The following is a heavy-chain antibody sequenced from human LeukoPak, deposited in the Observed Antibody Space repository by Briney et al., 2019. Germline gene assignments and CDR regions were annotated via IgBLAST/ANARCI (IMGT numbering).Heavy chain of an antibody. CDR3: ARGSGKPYGMDV. J-gene: IGHJ6*02. CDR2: IYYSRST. D-gene: IGHD1-26*01. V-gene: IGHV4-30-4*01. Sequence: SQTLSLTCTVSGGPISRGDYYWSWIRQHPGKGLDRFGYIYYSRSTYYNPSLKSRLTISVDTSKNQFSLKLTSVTAADTAVYYCARGSGKPYGMDVWGQGTTVTVSS. CDR1: GGPISRGDYY.